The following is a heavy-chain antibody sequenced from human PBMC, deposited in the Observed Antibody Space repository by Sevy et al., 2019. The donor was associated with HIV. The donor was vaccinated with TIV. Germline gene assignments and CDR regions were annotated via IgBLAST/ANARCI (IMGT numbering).Heavy chain of an antibody. CDR3: VRARIFGLDYYYYGMDV. V-gene: IGHV3-7*03. CDR1: GFTFSSYW. J-gene: IGHJ6*02. CDR2: IKQDGSEK. Sequence: GGSLRLSCAASGFTFSSYWMSWVRQAPGKGLEWVANIKQDGSEKYYVDSVKGRFTISRDNAKNSLYLQMNSLRAEDTAVYYCVRARIFGLDYYYYGMDVWGQGTTVTVSS. D-gene: IGHD3-3*01.